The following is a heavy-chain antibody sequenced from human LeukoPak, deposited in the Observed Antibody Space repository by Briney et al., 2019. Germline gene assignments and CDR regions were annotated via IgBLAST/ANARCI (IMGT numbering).Heavy chain of an antibody. CDR1: GFTFSSYA. CDR3: AKGPVLRYFDWLRRGVDY. D-gene: IGHD3-9*01. V-gene: IGHV3-23*01. Sequence: GGSLRLSCAASGFTFSSYAMSWVRQAPGKGLEWVSAISGSGGSTYYADSVKGRSTISRDNSKNTLYLQMNSLRAEDTAVYYCAKGPVLRYFDWLRRGVDYWGQGTLVTVSS. CDR2: ISGSGGST. J-gene: IGHJ4*02.